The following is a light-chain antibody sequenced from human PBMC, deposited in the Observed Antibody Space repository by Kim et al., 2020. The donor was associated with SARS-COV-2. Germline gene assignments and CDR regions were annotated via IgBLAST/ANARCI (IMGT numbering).Light chain of an antibody. CDR1: QSVNSGY. Sequence: SPGERATLSCRASQSVNSGYLAWYQQKPGQAPRLLIYGASSRATDFPDKFSGSGSGTDFTLTINRLEPEDFAVYFCQQYDSSPLTFGGGTKVDIK. J-gene: IGKJ4*01. V-gene: IGKV3-20*01. CDR3: QQYDSSPLT. CDR2: GAS.